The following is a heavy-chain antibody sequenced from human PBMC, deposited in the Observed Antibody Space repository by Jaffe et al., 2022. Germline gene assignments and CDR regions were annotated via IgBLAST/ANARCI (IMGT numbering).Heavy chain of an antibody. D-gene: IGHD5-12*01. CDR3: TRSYSGYDSGIQG. Sequence: EVQLVESGGGLVQPGRSLRLSCTASGFTFGDYAMSWVRQAPGKGLEWVGFIRSKAYGGTTEYAASVKGRFTISRDDSKSIAYLQMNSLKTEDTAVYYCTRSYSGYDSGIQGWGQGTLVTVSS. CDR1: GFTFGDYA. V-gene: IGHV3-49*04. CDR2: IRSKAYGGTT. J-gene: IGHJ4*02.